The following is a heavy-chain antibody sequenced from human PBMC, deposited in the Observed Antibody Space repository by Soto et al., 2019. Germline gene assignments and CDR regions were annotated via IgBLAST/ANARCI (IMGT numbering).Heavy chain of an antibody. CDR2: IYHGGRS. CDR3: AKMLNY. Sequence: QVQLQESGPGLVKPSQTLSLTCTVSGDSISNGGYYWSWIRLHPGKGLEWIGYIYHGGRSYYNPSLKSRITMSVDTSKNQISLNLSSVTAADTAIYYCAKMLNYWGQGALVTVSS. D-gene: IGHD2-8*01. J-gene: IGHJ4*02. CDR1: GDSISNGGYY. V-gene: IGHV4-31*03.